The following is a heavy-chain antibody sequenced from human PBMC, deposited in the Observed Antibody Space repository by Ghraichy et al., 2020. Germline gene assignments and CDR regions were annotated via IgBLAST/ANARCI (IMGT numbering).Heavy chain of an antibody. CDR3: ARDLSRELELMGGYYYYGMDV. D-gene: IGHD1-7*01. J-gene: IGHJ6*02. Sequence: GVLNISCAASGFTFSSYSMNWVRQAPGKGLEWVSYISSSSSTIYYADSVKGRFTISRDNAKNSLYLQMNSLRDEDTAVYYCARDLSRELELMGGYYYYGMDVWGQGTTVTISS. V-gene: IGHV3-48*02. CDR1: GFTFSSYS. CDR2: ISSSSSTI.